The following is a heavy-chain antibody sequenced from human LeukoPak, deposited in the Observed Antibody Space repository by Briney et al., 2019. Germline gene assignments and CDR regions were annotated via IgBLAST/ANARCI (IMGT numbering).Heavy chain of an antibody. V-gene: IGHV4-30-4*01. Sequence: SETLSLTCTVSGGSISSGDYYWSWIRQPPGKGLEWIGYIYYSGSTYYNPSLKSRVTISVDTSKNQFSLKLSSVTAADTAVYYCARHGIVDSSRKYYFDYWGQGTLVTVSS. D-gene: IGHD6-13*01. CDR1: GGSISSGDYY. CDR2: IYYSGST. CDR3: ARHGIVDSSRKYYFDY. J-gene: IGHJ4*02.